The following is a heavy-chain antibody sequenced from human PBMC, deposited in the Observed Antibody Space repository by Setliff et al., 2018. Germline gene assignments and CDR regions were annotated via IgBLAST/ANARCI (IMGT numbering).Heavy chain of an antibody. CDR1: GASVSGNSYY. CDR3: AKGGTYRYFDF. D-gene: IGHD1-1*01. CDR2: MYYGGGGTA. Sequence: SETLSLTCTVSGASVSGNSYYWGWIRQPPGKGLEWIGSMYYGGGGTAKYDPSLESRAIMSVDASKNEISLKLKSVTAADTAVYYCAKGGTYRYFDFWGQGALVTVSS. J-gene: IGHJ4*02. V-gene: IGHV4-39*07.